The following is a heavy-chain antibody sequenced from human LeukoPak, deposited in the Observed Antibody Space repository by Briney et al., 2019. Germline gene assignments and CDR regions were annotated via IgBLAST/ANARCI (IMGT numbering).Heavy chain of an antibody. Sequence: PSQTLSLTCTVSGGSISSGGYYWSWIRQPPGTGLEWLGYIYHSGSTYYNPSLKSRVTISVDTSKNQFSLKLSSVTAADTAVYYCARGIAARDAFDIWGQGTMVTVSS. D-gene: IGHD6-6*01. CDR3: ARGIAARDAFDI. CDR1: GGSISSGGYY. CDR2: IYHSGST. J-gene: IGHJ3*02. V-gene: IGHV4-30-2*01.